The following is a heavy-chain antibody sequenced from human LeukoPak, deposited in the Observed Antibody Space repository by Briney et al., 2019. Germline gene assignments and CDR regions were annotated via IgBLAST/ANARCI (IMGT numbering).Heavy chain of an antibody. CDR3: ARDTLYCSSTSCYLGGFQDNWFDP. J-gene: IGHJ5*02. CDR1: GGTFSSYA. CDR2: IIPIHGIA. Sequence: ASVKVSCKASGGTFSSYAISWVRQAPGQGLEWVGRIIPIHGIANYAQKFQGRVTITADKSTSTAYMELSSLRSEDTAVYYCARDTLYCSSTSCYLGGFQDNWFDPWGQGTLVTVSS. V-gene: IGHV1-69*04. D-gene: IGHD2-2*01.